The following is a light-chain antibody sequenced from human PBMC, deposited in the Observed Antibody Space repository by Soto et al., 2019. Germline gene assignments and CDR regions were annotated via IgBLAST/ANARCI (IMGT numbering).Light chain of an antibody. Sequence: QSVLTQSSSASASLGSSVKLTCTLSSGHSGYIIAWHQQQPGKAPRYLMKVEGSGNYNKGSRVPDRFSSSSSGADRYLTISNLQFEDEADYYCETWDSNTVIFGGGTKLTVL. CDR1: SGHSGYI. CDR3: ETWDSNTVI. J-gene: IGLJ2*01. V-gene: IGLV4-60*02. CDR2: VEGSGNY.